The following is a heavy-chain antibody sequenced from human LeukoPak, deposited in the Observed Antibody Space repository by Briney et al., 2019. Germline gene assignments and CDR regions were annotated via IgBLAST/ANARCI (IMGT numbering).Heavy chain of an antibody. CDR1: GGSISSSSYY. CDR3: ARGLIAAAGWFDP. V-gene: IGHV4-39*07. Sequence: PSETLSLTCTVSGGSISSSSYYWSWIRQPPGKGLEWIGSIYYSGSTYYNPSLKSRVTISVDTSKNQFSLKLSSVTAADTAVYYCARGLIAAAGWFDPWGQGTLVTVSS. J-gene: IGHJ5*02. CDR2: IYYSGST. D-gene: IGHD6-13*01.